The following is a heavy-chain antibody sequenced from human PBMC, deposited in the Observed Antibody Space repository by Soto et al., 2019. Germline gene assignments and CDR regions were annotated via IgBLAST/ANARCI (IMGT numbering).Heavy chain of an antibody. J-gene: IGHJ6*02. V-gene: IGHV3-21*01. CDR2: IRSGRDT. CDR3: AREETAWPLAYGLDV. Sequence: GGALRLSCAVSGFTFSDYYIHWVRQAPGKGLEWVSSIRSGRDTFYADSVKGRFSISRDDATSSVSLQMNSLRGEDTAVYFCAREETAWPLAYGLDVWGQGTTVTVSS. CDR1: GFTFSDYY. D-gene: IGHD2-21*02.